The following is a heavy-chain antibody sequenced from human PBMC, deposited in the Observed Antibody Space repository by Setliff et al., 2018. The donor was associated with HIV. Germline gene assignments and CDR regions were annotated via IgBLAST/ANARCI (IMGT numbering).Heavy chain of an antibody. CDR2: IRYDGSNK. CDR1: GFTFSSYG. CDR3: ARGSSGWGMDFYYYYMDV. V-gene: IGHV3-30*02. J-gene: IGHJ6*03. D-gene: IGHD6-19*01. Sequence: GGSLRLSCAASGFTFSSYGMHWVRQAPGKGLEWVAFIRYDGSNKYHADSVRGRLTISRDNSKNTLYLQMNSLRPEDTAVYYCARGSSGWGMDFYYYYMDVWGKGTTVTVSS.